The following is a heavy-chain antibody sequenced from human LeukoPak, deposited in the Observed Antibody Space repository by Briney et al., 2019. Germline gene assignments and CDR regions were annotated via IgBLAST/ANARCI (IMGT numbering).Heavy chain of an antibody. CDR3: TTDRPSGEDAFDI. CDR1: GFTFNNVW. J-gene: IGHJ3*02. V-gene: IGHV3-15*01. CDR2: IKSKTDGGTR. D-gene: IGHD6-6*01. Sequence: GRSLRLSCAASGFTFNNVWMSWVRQAPGKGLEWVGRIKSKTDGGTRDYAAPVKGRFTISRDDSKNTLYLQMNSLKTEDTAVYYCTTDRPSGEDAFDIWGQGTMVTVSS.